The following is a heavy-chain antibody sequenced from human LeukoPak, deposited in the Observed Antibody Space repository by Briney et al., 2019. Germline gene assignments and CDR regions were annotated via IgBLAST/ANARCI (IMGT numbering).Heavy chain of an antibody. Sequence: ASVKVSCKVSGYTLTELSMHWVRQAPGKGLEWMGGFDPEDGETIYAQKFRGRVTMTEDTSTDTAYMELSSLRSEDTAVYYCATDARGGTNYCYYYMDVWGKGTTVTVSS. CDR1: GYTLTELS. J-gene: IGHJ6*03. CDR3: ATDARGGTNYCYYYMDV. V-gene: IGHV1-24*01. D-gene: IGHD1-1*01. CDR2: FDPEDGET.